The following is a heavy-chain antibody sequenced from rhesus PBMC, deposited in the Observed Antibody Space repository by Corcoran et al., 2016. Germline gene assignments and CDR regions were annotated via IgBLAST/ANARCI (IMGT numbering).Heavy chain of an antibody. J-gene: IGHJ4*01. V-gene: IGHV3S5*01. CDR2: INSDGGSP. CDR3: RGGNWEVDY. D-gene: IGHD6-25*01. CDR1: GFTFRSYG. Sequence: EVQLVETGGGLVQPGGSLKLSCVASGFTFRSYGMSWVRQAPGKGLEWVSGINSDGGSPYYADSVKGRFTISRDKSKNTLSLQMNSLRPEDTAVYYCRGGNWEVDYWGQGVLVTVSS.